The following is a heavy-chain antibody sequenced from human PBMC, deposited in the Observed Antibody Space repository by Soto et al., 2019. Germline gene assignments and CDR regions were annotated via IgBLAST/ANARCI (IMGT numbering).Heavy chain of an antibody. CDR2: ISAYNGNT. V-gene: IGHV1-18*04. J-gene: IGHJ5*02. Sequence: ATLKVSFKASCETFPICGISWVLQSPGQGLEWMGWISAYNGNTNYAQKLQGRVTMTTDTSTSTAYMELRSLRSDDTAVYYCARGAPIVVVPAANWGWFDPWGQGTLVTVSS. D-gene: IGHD2-2*01. CDR1: CETFPICG. CDR3: ARGAPIVVVPAANWGWFDP.